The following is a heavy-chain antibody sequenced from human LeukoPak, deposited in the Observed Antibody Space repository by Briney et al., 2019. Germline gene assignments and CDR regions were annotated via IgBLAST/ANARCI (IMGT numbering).Heavy chain of an antibody. Sequence: GASVTVSCKASGGTFSSYAISWVRQAPGQGLEWMGRIIPILGIANYAQKFQGRVTITADKSTSTAYMELSSLRSEDTAVYYCASSTSGYYDILTGYQKFDYWGQGTLVTVSS. CDR1: GGTFSSYA. CDR3: ASSTSGYYDILTGYQKFDY. CDR2: IIPILGIA. D-gene: IGHD3-9*01. V-gene: IGHV1-69*04. J-gene: IGHJ4*02.